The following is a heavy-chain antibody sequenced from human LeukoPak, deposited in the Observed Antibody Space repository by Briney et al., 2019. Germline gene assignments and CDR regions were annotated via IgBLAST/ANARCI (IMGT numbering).Heavy chain of an antibody. Sequence: GSVKLSCKASGYAFTVYDINWVRHGSGQGSEWMGLMNPNSGNTSNAQKLQGRVTMTSNTSISKAYMELSSPRSGATGAYYCARDTIECRSTGCSTNWFDPWGQGTPVTVSS. CDR2: MNPNSGNT. V-gene: IGHV1-8*01. D-gene: IGHD2-2*02. J-gene: IGHJ5*01. CDR3: ARDTIECRSTGCSTNWFDP. CDR1: GYAFTVYD.